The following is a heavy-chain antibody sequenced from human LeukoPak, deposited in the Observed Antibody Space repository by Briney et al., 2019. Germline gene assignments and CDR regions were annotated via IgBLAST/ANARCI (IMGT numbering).Heavy chain of an antibody. D-gene: IGHD2-15*01. CDR3: ARAYCSGGSCYPFDY. CDR2: ISSSSSYI. Sequence: GGSLRLSCAASGFTFSSYSMNWVRQAQGKGLEWVSSISSSSSYIYYADSVKGRFTISRDNAKNSLYLQMNSLRAEDTAVYYCARAYCSGGSCYPFDYWGQGTLVTVSS. V-gene: IGHV3-21*01. CDR1: GFTFSSYS. J-gene: IGHJ4*02.